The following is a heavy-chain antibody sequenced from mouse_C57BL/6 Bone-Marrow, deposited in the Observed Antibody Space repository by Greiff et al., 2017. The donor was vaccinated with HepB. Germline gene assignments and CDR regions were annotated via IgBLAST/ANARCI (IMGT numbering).Heavy chain of an antibody. Sequence: QVQLQQSGAELARPGASVKLSCKASGYTFTSYGISWVKQRTGQGLEWIGEIYPRSGNTYYNEKFKGKATLTADKSSSTAYMELRSLTSEDSAVYFCARSPYGNSDWYFDVWGTGTTVTVSS. J-gene: IGHJ1*03. CDR3: ARSPYGNSDWYFDV. CDR2: IYPRSGNT. CDR1: GYTFTSYG. D-gene: IGHD2-1*01. V-gene: IGHV1-81*01.